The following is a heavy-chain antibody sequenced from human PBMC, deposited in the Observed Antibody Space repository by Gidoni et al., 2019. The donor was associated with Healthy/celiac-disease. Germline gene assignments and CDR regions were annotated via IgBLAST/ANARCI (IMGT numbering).Heavy chain of an antibody. Sequence: EVQLLESWGGLVQPGGYSRSQCEPYGFTLSSYARSWVRQAPGTGLVGVSGIGGRGGSTYYADSVKGRFTISRDNTKNTLYLQMNSLGAEETAVYYCAKDVGVVAKIGAFDYWGQGTLVTVSS. CDR2: IGGRGGST. CDR1: GFTLSSYA. V-gene: IGHV3-23*01. D-gene: IGHD5-12*01. CDR3: AKDVGVVAKIGAFDY. J-gene: IGHJ4*02.